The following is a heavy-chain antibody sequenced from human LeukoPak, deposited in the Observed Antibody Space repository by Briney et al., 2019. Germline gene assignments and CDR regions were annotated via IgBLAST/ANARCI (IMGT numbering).Heavy chain of an antibody. CDR3: ARDRFHFWSGYYTTFDAFDI. CDR1: GGSISSYY. Sequence: PSETLSLTCTVSGGSISSYYWSWIRQPPGKGLEWIGYIYYSGSTNYNPSLKSRVTMSVDTSKNQFSLKLSSVTAADTAVYYCARDRFHFWSGYYTTFDAFDIWGQGTMVTVSS. CDR2: IYYSGST. J-gene: IGHJ3*02. D-gene: IGHD3-3*02. V-gene: IGHV4-59*12.